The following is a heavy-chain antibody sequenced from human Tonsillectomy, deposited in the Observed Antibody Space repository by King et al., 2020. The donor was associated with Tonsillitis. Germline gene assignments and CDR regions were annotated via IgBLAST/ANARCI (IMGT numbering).Heavy chain of an antibody. V-gene: IGHV3-49*03. CDR3: SREDDFWSGYSN. CDR2: IRSKPYGGTT. D-gene: IGHD3-3*01. Sequence: VQLVESGGGLVQPGRSLRLSCTGSGFTFVDYTMSWFRQAPGKGMEWVGFIRSKPYGGTTEYASSLKGRFTISRDDSKIIAYLQMNNLKTEDTAVYYCSREDDFWSGYSNWGQGTLVTVSS. J-gene: IGHJ4*02. CDR1: GFTFVDYT.